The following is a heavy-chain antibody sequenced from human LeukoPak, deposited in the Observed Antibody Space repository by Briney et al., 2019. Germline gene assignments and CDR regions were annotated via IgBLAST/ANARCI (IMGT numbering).Heavy chain of an antibody. D-gene: IGHD6-13*01. CDR3: AKDPAYSGSTFGWFDP. Sequence: GGSLRLSCAASGFTFSSYAMSWVRQAPGKGLEWVSAISGSGGSTYYADSVKGRFTISRDNSKNTLYLQMNSLRAEDTAVYYCAKDPAYSGSTFGWFDPWGQGTLVTVSS. CDR1: GFTFSSYA. V-gene: IGHV3-23*01. CDR2: ISGSGGST. J-gene: IGHJ5*02.